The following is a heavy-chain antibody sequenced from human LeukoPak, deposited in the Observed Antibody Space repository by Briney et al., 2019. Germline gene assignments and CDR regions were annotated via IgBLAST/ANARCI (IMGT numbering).Heavy chain of an antibody. Sequence: ASVKVSFKASGYTFTSYGISWVRQAPGQGLEWMGWISAYNGNTNYAQKLQGRVTMTTDTSTSTAYMELRSLRSDDTAVYYCARCSYYDILTGSPGIFDYWGQGTLVTVSS. D-gene: IGHD3-9*01. CDR3: ARCSYYDILTGSPGIFDY. CDR2: ISAYNGNT. J-gene: IGHJ4*02. V-gene: IGHV1-18*01. CDR1: GYTFTSYG.